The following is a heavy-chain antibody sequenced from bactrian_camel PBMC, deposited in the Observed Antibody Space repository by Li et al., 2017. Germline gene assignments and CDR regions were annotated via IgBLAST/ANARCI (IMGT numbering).Heavy chain of an antibody. J-gene: IGHJ4*01. D-gene: IGHD3*01. CDR1: GYTGSSYC. CDR3: AARVGFYCPRGSRWRELSGYDY. CDR2: IKSDGTT. V-gene: IGHV3S53*01. Sequence: HVQLVESGGGLVQAGGSLRLSCAASGYTGSSYCLGWFRQGSGKKREEVAIIKSDGTTTYAASVKGRFTISKDDTRQIFYLQMNNLKPEDTAMYYCAARVGFYCPRGSRWRELSGYDYWGQGTQVTVS.